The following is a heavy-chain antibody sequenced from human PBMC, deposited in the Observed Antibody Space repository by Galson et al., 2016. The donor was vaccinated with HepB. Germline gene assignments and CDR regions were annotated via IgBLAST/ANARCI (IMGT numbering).Heavy chain of an antibody. V-gene: IGHV1-2*02. J-gene: IGHJ4*02. CDR1: GYTFTPYD. CDR2: INPNTSDT. Sequence: SVKVSCKASGYTFTPYDIYWVRQAPGHGLEWLGWINPNTSDTINVQNFRGRVTSAGDTSISTAYIELDSLTSDDTAVYYCARPVNRVGTGYWGQGTLVTVSS. D-gene: IGHD1-1*01. CDR3: ARPVNRVGTGY.